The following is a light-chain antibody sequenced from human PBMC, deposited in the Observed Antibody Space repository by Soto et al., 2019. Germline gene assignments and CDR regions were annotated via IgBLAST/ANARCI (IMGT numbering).Light chain of an antibody. V-gene: IGKV1-6*01. Sequence: AIQMTQSPSSLSASVGDRLTITCRASQDIGTELGWYQQKPGKAHKLLIYGSSILQSGVPSRFSGSGSGTDFTLNISILQPEDFATYYCLQDSKYPRTFGQGTKVEI. CDR1: QDIGTE. CDR2: GSS. J-gene: IGKJ1*01. CDR3: LQDSKYPRT.